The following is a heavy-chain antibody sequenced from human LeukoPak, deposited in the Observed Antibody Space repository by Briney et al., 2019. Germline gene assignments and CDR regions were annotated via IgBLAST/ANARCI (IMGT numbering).Heavy chain of an antibody. CDR1: GGSISSYY. D-gene: IGHD3-22*01. CDR3: AREKADYYDSSGYFDY. V-gene: IGHV4-59*01. CDR2: IYCSGST. Sequence: PSETLSLTCTVSGGSISSYYWSWIRQPPGKGLEWIGYIYCSGSTNYNPSLKSRVTISVDTSKNQFSLKLSSVTAADTAVYYCAREKADYYDSSGYFDYWGQGTLVTVSS. J-gene: IGHJ4*02.